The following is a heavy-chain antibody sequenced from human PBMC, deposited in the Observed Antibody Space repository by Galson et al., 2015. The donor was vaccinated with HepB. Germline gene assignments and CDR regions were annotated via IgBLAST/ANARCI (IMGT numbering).Heavy chain of an antibody. CDR3: ATVGDYYDNSAFDY. CDR1: GSALSDLA. CDR2: FDPEDGET. J-gene: IGHJ4*02. V-gene: IGHV1-24*01. D-gene: IGHD3-22*01. Sequence: SVKVSCKVSGSALSDLALHWVRQAPGKGPEWMGGFDPEDGETIYAQKFQGRVTMTEDTSTDTAYMELSSLRSEDTALYFCATVGDYYDNSAFDYWGQGTVVTVSS.